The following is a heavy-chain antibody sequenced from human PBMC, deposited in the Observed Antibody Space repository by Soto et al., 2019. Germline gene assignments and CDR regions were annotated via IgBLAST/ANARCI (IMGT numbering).Heavy chain of an antibody. D-gene: IGHD3-3*01. J-gene: IGHJ6*02. CDR3: ARKGFFEVTILGVVNYYGMDV. CDR1: GGTFSSYA. CDR2: IIPIFGTA. V-gene: IGHV1-69*06. Sequence: QVQLVQSGAEVKKPGSSVKVSCKASGGTFSSYAISWVRQAPGQGLEWMGGIIPIFGTANYAQKFQGRVTITADKSTSTAYMELSSLRSEDTAVYYCARKGFFEVTILGVVNYYGMDVWGQGTTVTVSS.